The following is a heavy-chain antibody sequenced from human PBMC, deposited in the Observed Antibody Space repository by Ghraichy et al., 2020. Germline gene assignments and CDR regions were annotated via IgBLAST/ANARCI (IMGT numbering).Heavy chain of an antibody. Sequence: ETLSLTCTVSGGSISSYYWSWIRQPPGKGLEWIGYIYYTGSTNYNPSLKSRVTMSVDTSKNQLSLHLTSVTAADTAVYYCARDGLGRGMSFDIWGQGTVVTVSS. J-gene: IGHJ3*02. CDR1: GGSISSYY. CDR3: ARDGLGRGMSFDI. D-gene: IGHD3-16*01. V-gene: IGHV4-59*01. CDR2: IYYTGST.